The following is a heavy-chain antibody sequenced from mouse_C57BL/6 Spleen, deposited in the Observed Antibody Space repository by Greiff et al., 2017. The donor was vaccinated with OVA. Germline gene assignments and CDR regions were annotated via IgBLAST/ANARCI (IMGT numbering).Heavy chain of an antibody. CDR3: ARDTTVAPWFAY. CDR1: GYSITSGYY. J-gene: IGHJ3*01. V-gene: IGHV3-6*01. CDR2: ISYDGSN. Sequence: VQLQQSGPGLVKPSQSLSLTCSVTGYSITSGYYWNWIRQFPGNKLEWMGYISYDGSNNYNPSLKNRISITRDTSKNQFFLKLNSVTTEDTATYYCARDTTVAPWFAYWGQGTLVTVSA. D-gene: IGHD1-1*01.